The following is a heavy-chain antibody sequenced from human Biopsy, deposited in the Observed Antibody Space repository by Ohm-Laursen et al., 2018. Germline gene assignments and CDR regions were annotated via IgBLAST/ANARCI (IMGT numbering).Heavy chain of an antibody. CDR1: GGSISGSS. CDR3: ARGTGKYYVYGAFDI. D-gene: IGHD3/OR15-3a*01. J-gene: IGHJ3*02. Sequence: SDTLSLTCTVSGGSISGSSWSWIRQAPGKGLEWIGYISYSRDTNYNPSLKSRITISVDTSKNQFSLKLRSVTAADTAVYYCARGTGKYYVYGAFDIWGQGTMVTVSS. CDR2: ISYSRDT. V-gene: IGHV4-59*12.